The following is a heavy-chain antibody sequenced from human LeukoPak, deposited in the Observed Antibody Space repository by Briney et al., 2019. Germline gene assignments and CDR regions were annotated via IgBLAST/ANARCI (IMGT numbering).Heavy chain of an antibody. CDR2: INWNGGST. Sequence: GGSLRLSCAASGFTFDDYGMSWVRQAPGKGLEWVSGINWNGGSTGYADSVKGRFTISRDNAKNSLSLQMNSLRADDTAVYYCATESVELATIPLGYWGQGTLVTVSS. CDR3: ATESVELATIPLGY. CDR1: GFTFDDYG. J-gene: IGHJ4*02. V-gene: IGHV3-20*04. D-gene: IGHD5-24*01.